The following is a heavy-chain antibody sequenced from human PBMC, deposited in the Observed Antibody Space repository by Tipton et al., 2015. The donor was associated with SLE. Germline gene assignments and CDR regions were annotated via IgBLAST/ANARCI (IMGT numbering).Heavy chain of an antibody. CDR2: INHSGST. Sequence: TLSLTCAVYGGSFSGYYWNWIRQPPGKGLEWIGEINHSGSTNYNPSLKSRVTISVDTSKNQFSLKLSSVTAADTAVYYCAREWGWDYDFWSGYFGWFDPWGQGTLVTVSS. CDR1: GGSFSGYY. D-gene: IGHD3-3*01. V-gene: IGHV4-34*01. J-gene: IGHJ5*02. CDR3: AREWGWDYDFWSGYFGWFDP.